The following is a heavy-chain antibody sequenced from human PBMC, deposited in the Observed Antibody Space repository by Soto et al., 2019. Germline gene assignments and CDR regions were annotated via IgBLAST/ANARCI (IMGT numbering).Heavy chain of an antibody. J-gene: IGHJ5*02. D-gene: IGHD5-18*01. Sequence: EEQLVESGGGLVKPGGSLRLSCAASGFTFSSYTMNWVRQAPGKGLEWVSSISSSGSYIHYADSVKGRFTISRDNAKNSLSLQMESMRAEDTAVYYCARDVETSMDGLNYFDPWGQGTLVTVSS. V-gene: IGHV3-21*01. CDR3: ARDVETSMDGLNYFDP. CDR1: GFTFSSYT. CDR2: ISSSGSYI.